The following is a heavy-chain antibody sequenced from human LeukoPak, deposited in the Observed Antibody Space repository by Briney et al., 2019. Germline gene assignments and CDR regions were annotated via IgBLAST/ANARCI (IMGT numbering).Heavy chain of an antibody. J-gene: IGHJ6*03. Sequence: SVKVSCKASGGTFSSYAISWVRQAPGHGLDWMGRIIPIFGTANYTQKFQGRVTITTDESTSTAYMELSSLRSEDTAVYYCARAGTGTTPHPYYYYYMDVWGKGTTVTVSS. V-gene: IGHV1-69*05. CDR1: GGTFSSYA. CDR2: IIPIFGTA. D-gene: IGHD1-7*01. CDR3: ARAGTGTTPHPYYYYYMDV.